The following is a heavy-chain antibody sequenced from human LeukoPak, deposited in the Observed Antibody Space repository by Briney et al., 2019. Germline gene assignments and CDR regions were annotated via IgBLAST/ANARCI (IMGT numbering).Heavy chain of an antibody. CDR2: INHSGST. V-gene: IGHV4-34*01. D-gene: IGHD6-13*01. J-gene: IGHJ6*02. CDR1: GVSFSGYY. CDR3: AIVSSSWYYYGMDV. Sequence: SETLSLTCAVYGVSFSGYYWSWIRQPPGKGLEWIGEINHSGSTNYNPSLKSRVTISVDTSKNQFSLKLSSVTAADTAVYYCAIVSSSWYYYGMDVWGQGTTVAVFS.